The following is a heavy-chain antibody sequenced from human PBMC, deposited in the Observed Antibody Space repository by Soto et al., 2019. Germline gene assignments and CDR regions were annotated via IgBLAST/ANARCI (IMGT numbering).Heavy chain of an antibody. J-gene: IGHJ5*02. Sequence: EVQLVESGGGLVQPGGSLRLSFAASGFTFISFWLSWFRQAPGKGLEWVANIKQDGREKYYVDSVKGRFTISRDNAKNSLYLQMNSLRAEDTAVYYCARDLDLRDFWSGHFGGVWFDPWGQGTLVTVSS. CDR1: GFTFISFW. V-gene: IGHV3-7*01. CDR2: IKQDGREK. D-gene: IGHD3-3*01. CDR3: ARDLDLRDFWSGHFGGVWFDP.